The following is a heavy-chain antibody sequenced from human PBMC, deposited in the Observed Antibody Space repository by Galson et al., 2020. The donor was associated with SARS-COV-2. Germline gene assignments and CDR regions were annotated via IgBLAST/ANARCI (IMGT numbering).Heavy chain of an antibody. CDR2: IYYRGSD. Sequence: SETLSLTCTVSGDSISSYYWTWIRQSPGKGLEWIGYIYYRGSDYYNPSLKSRVTISVDTSKNQFSLKLTSVTAADTAVYYCAVPYDSSGYSFGYWGQGTLVTVSS. CDR1: GDSISSYY. D-gene: IGHD3-22*01. J-gene: IGHJ4*02. V-gene: IGHV4-59*03. CDR3: AVPYDSSGYSFGY.